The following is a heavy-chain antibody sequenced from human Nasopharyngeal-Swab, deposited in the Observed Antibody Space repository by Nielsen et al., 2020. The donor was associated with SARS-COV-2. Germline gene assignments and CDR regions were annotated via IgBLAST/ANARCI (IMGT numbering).Heavy chain of an antibody. CDR1: GGSISSGGYY. J-gene: IGHJ5*02. CDR2: IYYSGST. D-gene: IGHD3-22*01. V-gene: IGHV4-31*03. CDR3: ARNPYYYDSKEGWFDP. Sequence: SETLSLTCTVSGGSISSGGYYWSWIRQHPGKGLEWIGYIYYSGSTYYNPSLKSRVTISVDTSKNQFSLKLSSVTAADTAVYYCARNPYYYDSKEGWFDPWSQGTLVTVSS.